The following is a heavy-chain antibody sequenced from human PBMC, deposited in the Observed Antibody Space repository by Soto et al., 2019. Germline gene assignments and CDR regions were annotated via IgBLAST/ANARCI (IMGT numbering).Heavy chain of an antibody. J-gene: IGHJ5*02. V-gene: IGHV2-5*02. CDR2: IYWDEDK. CDR1: GFSLSTRGVA. D-gene: IGHD3-22*01. CDR3: AHRRANYYDSSGYYKT. Sequence: SGPTLVNHTQTLTLTCTFSGFSLSTRGVAVGWIRQPPGKALEWLALIYWDEDKWYSPSLKSRLTITKDTSKNQVVLTMTNMDPVDTATYYCAHRRANYYDSSGYYKTWGQGTLVTVSS.